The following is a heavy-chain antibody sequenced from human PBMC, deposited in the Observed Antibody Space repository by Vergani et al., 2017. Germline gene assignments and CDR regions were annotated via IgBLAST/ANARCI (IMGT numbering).Heavy chain of an antibody. CDR2: VSGSSATP. CDR1: GFTLNTYG. D-gene: IGHD5-12*01. CDR3: TKGSRGYTGYFFDY. J-gene: IGHJ4*02. Sequence: QVQILQSGGGVVQPGGSLRLSCTLSGFTLNTYGIHWVRQAPGKGLEWVSSVSGSSATPYYADSVKGRFIISRDNSKNTLHLQMNSLRADDTAVYYCTKGSRGYTGYFFDYWGQGTLATVSS. V-gene: IGHV3-NL1*01.